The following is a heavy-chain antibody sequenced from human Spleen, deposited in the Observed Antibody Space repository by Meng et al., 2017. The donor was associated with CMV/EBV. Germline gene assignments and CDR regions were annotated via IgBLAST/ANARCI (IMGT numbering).Heavy chain of an antibody. V-gene: IGHV1-18*01. Sequence: ASVKVSCKTSGYTFSNYGISWLRQAPGRGLEWMGWISPSDGDTIYTRRLQGRVTMTTDTSTSTAYMELRSLRSDDTAVYYCAKDYTPGYDCFDPWGQGTLVTVSS. CDR3: AKDYTPGYDCFDP. CDR2: ISPSDGDT. CDR1: GYTFSNYG. J-gene: IGHJ5*02. D-gene: IGHD3-16*01.